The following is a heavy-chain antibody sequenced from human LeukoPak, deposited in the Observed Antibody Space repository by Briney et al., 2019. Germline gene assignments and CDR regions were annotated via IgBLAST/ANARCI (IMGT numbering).Heavy chain of an antibody. Sequence: PGGSLRLSCAASGFTVSSNYMSWVRQAPGKGLEWVSVIYSGGSTYYADSVKGRFTISRDNSKNTLYLQMNSLKTEDTAVYYCARSYCGGDCYSYFDPWGQGTLVTVSS. V-gene: IGHV3-66*02. J-gene: IGHJ5*02. CDR2: IYSGGST. D-gene: IGHD2-21*02. CDR1: GFTVSSNY. CDR3: ARSYCGGDCYSYFDP.